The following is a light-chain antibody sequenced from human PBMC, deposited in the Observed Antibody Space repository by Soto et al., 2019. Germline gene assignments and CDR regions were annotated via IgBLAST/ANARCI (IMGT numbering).Light chain of an antibody. CDR1: SSNIGRNT. V-gene: IGLV1-44*01. Sequence: HSVLTQPPSASGTPGQRVTISCSGSSSNIGRNTVNWYQQLPGTAPKRLIYSNSQRPSGVPDRFSGSKSGTSASLAISGLQSEDEADYYCAAWDDSLNGSYVFGTGTKLTVL. J-gene: IGLJ1*01. CDR2: SNS. CDR3: AAWDDSLNGSYV.